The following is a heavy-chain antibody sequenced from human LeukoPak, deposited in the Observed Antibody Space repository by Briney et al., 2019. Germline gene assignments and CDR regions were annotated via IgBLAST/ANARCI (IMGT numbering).Heavy chain of an antibody. CDR3: ARDQGYTYGHSFDY. CDR2: TLYDGRNK. D-gene: IGHD5-18*01. V-gene: IGHV3-33*05. J-gene: IGHJ4*02. CDR1: GFPFSSYG. Sequence: GGSLSLSCAASGFPFSSYGMHWVRQAPGKGLEWVTLTLYDGRNKYYADSVKGRFTISRDNSKNTLYLQMNSLRAEDTAVYYRARDQGYTYGHSFDYWGQGTLVTVSS.